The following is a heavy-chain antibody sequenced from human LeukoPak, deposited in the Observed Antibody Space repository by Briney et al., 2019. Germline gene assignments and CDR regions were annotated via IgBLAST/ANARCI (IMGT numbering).Heavy chain of an antibody. J-gene: IGHJ4*02. CDR3: AKVPSIAARRSPFDY. Sequence: GGSLRLSCAASGFTFSSYAMSWVRQAPGKGLEWVSAISGSGGSTYYADSVKGRFTISRDNSKSTLYLQMNSLRAEDTAVYYCAKVPSIAARRSPFDYWGQGTLVTVSS. D-gene: IGHD6-6*01. CDR2: ISGSGGST. V-gene: IGHV3-23*01. CDR1: GFTFSSYA.